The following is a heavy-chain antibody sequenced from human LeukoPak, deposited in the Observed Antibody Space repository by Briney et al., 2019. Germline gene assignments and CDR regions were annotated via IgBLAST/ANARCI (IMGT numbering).Heavy chain of an antibody. J-gene: IGHJ4*02. D-gene: IGHD5-24*01. CDR1: GFTFSSYK. CDR2: ITSSSSYI. Sequence: GGSLRLSCAASGFTFSSYKMNWVRQAPGKGLEWVSSITSSSSYIYYADSVKGRFTISRDNAKNSLYLQMNSLRAEDTAVYYCAGEGDGYNYGDQIDYWGQGTLVTVSS. CDR3: AGEGDGYNYGDQIDY. V-gene: IGHV3-21*01.